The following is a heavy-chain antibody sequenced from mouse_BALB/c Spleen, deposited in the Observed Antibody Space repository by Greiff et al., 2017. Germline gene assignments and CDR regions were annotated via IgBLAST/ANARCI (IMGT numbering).Heavy chain of an antibody. V-gene: IGHV5-4*02. CDR3: ARGDHYDGPYYAMDY. J-gene: IGHJ4*01. CDR1: GFTFSDYY. CDR2: ISDGGSYT. D-gene: IGHD1-2*01. Sequence: EVKLVESGGGLVKPGGSLKLSCAASGFTFSDYYMYWVRQTPEKRLEWVATISDGGSYTYYPDSVKGRFTISRDNAKNNLYLQMSSLKSEDTAMYYCARGDHYDGPYYAMDYWGQGTSVTVSS.